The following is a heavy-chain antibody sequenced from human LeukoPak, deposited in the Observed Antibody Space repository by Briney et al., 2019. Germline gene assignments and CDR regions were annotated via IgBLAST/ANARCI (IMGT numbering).Heavy chain of an antibody. CDR3: ARADYEGYFDY. CDR2: IYYSGST. CDR1: GGSISSYY. D-gene: IGHD4-17*01. Sequence: SETLSLTCTVSGGSISSYYWSWLRQPPGKGLEWIGSIYYSGSTYYNPSLKSRVTISVDTSKNQFSLKLSSVTAADTAVYYCARADYEGYFDYWGQGTLVTVSS. V-gene: IGHV4-39*07. J-gene: IGHJ4*02.